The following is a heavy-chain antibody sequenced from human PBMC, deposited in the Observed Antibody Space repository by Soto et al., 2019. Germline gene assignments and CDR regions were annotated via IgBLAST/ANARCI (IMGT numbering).Heavy chain of an antibody. D-gene: IGHD2-2*01. CDR2: IIPIFGTA. J-gene: IGHJ5*02. CDR3: ARPYCSSTSCYGFNWFDP. Sequence: SVKVSCKASGGTFSSYAISWVRQAPGQGLEWMGGIIPIFGTANYAQKFQGRATITADESTSTAYMELSSLRSEDTAVYYCARPYCSSTSCYGFNWFDPWGQGTLVTVS. V-gene: IGHV1-69*13. CDR1: GGTFSSYA.